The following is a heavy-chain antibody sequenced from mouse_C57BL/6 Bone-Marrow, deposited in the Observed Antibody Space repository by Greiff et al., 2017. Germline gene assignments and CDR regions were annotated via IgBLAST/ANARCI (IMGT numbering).Heavy chain of an antibody. V-gene: IGHV7-3*01. CDR1: GFTFTDYY. D-gene: IGHD1-1*01. CDR3: ASLYYGSSNWYFDV. Sequence: EVKLMESGGGLVQPGGSLSLSCAASGFTFTDYYMSWVRQPPGKALEWLGFIRNKANGYTTEYSASVKGRFTISRDNSQSILYLQMNALRAEDSATYYCASLYYGSSNWYFDVWGTGTTVTVSS. CDR2: IRNKANGYTT. J-gene: IGHJ1*03.